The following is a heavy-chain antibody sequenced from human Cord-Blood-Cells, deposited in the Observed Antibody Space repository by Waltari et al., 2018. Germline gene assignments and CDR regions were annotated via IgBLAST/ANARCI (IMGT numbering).Heavy chain of an antibody. Sequence: QVQLVQPGAVVKKPGASVKVSCKASGYTFTSYALHWVRQAPGKRLEWMGMINAGNGNTKYSQKFQGRVTITRDTSASTAYMELSSLRSEDTAVYYCARPQYSGSYYYWGQGTLFTVSS. J-gene: IGHJ4*02. D-gene: IGHD1-26*01. CDR1: GYTFTSYA. CDR2: INAGNGNT. CDR3: ARPQYSGSYYY. V-gene: IGHV1-3*01.